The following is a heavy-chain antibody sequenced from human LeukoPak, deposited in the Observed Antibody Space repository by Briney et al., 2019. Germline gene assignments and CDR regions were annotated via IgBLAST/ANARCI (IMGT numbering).Heavy chain of an antibody. J-gene: IGHJ4*02. CDR2: IYYSGST. D-gene: IGHD3-22*01. Sequence: PSETLSLTCTVSGGSISSYYWSWSRQPPGKGLEWIGYIYYSGSTNYNPSLKSRVTISVDTSKNQFSLKLSSVTAADTAVYYCARVLKNYYDSSRYCDYSGQGALVTVSS. CDR1: GGSISSYY. CDR3: ARVLKNYYDSSRYCDY. V-gene: IGHV4-59*01.